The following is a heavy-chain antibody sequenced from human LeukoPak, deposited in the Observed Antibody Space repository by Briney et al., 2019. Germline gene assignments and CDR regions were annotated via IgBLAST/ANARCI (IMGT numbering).Heavy chain of an antibody. V-gene: IGHV1-2*02. CDR3: ARPDYDISSYRRVYFDC. Sequence: ASVKVSCKASGYTFTGYYMHWVRQAPGQGLEWMGWINPNSGGTNYAQKFQGRVTMTRDTSISTAYMELSRLRSDDTAVYFCARPDYDISSYRRVYFDCWGQGTLVTVSS. CDR2: INPNSGGT. J-gene: IGHJ4*02. D-gene: IGHD3-22*01. CDR1: GYTFTGYY.